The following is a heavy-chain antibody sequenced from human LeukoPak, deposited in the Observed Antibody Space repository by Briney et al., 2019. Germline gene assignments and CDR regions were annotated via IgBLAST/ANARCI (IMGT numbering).Heavy chain of an antibody. CDR2: IYYSGST. CDR3: ARSKSYYFDY. J-gene: IGHJ4*02. V-gene: IGHV4-39*01. Sequence: PSETLSLTCTVSGGSISSSSYYWGWIRQPPGKGLEWIGSIYYSGSTYYNPSLKSRVTISVDTSKSQFSLKLSSVTAADTAVYYCARSKSYYFDYWGQGTLVTVSS. D-gene: IGHD4-11*01. CDR1: GGSISSSSYY.